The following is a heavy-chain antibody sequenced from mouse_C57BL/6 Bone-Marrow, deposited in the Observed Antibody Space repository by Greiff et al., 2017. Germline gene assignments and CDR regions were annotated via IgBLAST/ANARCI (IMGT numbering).Heavy chain of an antibody. V-gene: IGHV1-53*01. J-gene: IGHJ4*01. D-gene: IGHD2-5*01. CDR3: AGSSNHYYAMDY. Sequence: VQLQQPGTELVKPGASVKLSCKASGYTFTSYWMHWVKQRPGQGLEWIGNINPSNGGTNYNEKFKSKATLTVDKSSSTANWQLSSLTSEDSAVYYCAGSSNHYYAMDYWGQGTSVTVSS. CDR2: INPSNGGT. CDR1: GYTFTSYW.